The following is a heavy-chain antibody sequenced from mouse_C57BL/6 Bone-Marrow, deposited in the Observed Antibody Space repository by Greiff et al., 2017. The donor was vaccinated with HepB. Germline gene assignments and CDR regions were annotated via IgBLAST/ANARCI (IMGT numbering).Heavy chain of an antibody. D-gene: IGHD1-1*01. CDR1: GFTFSSYA. Sequence: EVQGVESGGGLVKPGGSLKLSCAASGFTFSSYAMSWVRQTPEKRLEWVATISDGGSYTYYPDNVKGRFTISRDNAKNNLYLQMSNLKSEDTAMYYCARVTTVVAGDYWGQGTTLTVSS. V-gene: IGHV5-4*01. CDR3: ARVTTVVAGDY. CDR2: ISDGGSYT. J-gene: IGHJ2*01.